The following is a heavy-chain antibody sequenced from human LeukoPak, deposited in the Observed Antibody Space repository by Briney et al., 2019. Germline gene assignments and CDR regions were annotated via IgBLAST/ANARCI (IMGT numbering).Heavy chain of an antibody. CDR1: GGSISSGDYY. V-gene: IGHV4-30-4*08. J-gene: IGHJ4*02. D-gene: IGHD2-2*01. CDR3: ARKRRGYCSSTSCNLDY. CDR2: IYYSGST. Sequence: SETLSLTCTVSGGSISSGDYYWSWIRQPPGKGLEWIGCIYYSGSTYYNPSLKSRVTISVDTSKNQFSLKLSSVTAADTAVYYCARKRRGYCSSTSCNLDYWGQGTLVTVSS.